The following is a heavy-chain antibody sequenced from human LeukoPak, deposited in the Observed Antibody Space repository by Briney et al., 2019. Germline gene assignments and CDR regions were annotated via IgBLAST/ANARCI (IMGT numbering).Heavy chain of an antibody. V-gene: IGHV4-39*02. CDR1: GDSISGSTYY. J-gene: IGHJ4*02. Sequence: SETLSLTCTDSGDSISGSTYYWGWIRQPPRKGLEWIASIYYSGKTYYYPPLKARSTISVDTPKTQFSLKLISLTPPAPPFYSCARVIIANWYGLLDCWGQGTLVTVSS. CDR3: ARVIIANWYGLLDC. CDR2: IYYSGKT. D-gene: IGHD3-10*01.